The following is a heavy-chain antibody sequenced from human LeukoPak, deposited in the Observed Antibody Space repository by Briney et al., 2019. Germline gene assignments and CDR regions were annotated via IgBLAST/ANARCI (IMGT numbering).Heavy chain of an antibody. Sequence: SETLSLTCGVSGGSITNTNYWTWVRQPPGKGLEWIGEVNLQGSTNYNPTLMGRVAISVDTSENHISLQLTSVTAADTAVYYRAREGGPYRPLDYSGQGTLVTVSS. CDR1: GGSITNTNY. V-gene: IGHV4-4*02. J-gene: IGHJ4*02. CDR2: VNLQGST. CDR3: AREGGPYRPLDY.